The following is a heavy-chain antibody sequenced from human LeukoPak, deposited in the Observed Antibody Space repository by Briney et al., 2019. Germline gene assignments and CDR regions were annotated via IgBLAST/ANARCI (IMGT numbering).Heavy chain of an antibody. Sequence: GGSLRLSCAASGFTFSSYWIHWVRQAPGKGLVWVSRINTDGSHTSYADSVKGRFTISRDNANNTLYLQMNSLRAEDTAVYYCARGKDCSSTSCYAGFDYWGQGTLVTVSS. V-gene: IGHV3-74*01. D-gene: IGHD2-2*01. CDR2: INTDGSHT. CDR1: GFTFSSYW. J-gene: IGHJ4*02. CDR3: ARGKDCSSTSCYAGFDY.